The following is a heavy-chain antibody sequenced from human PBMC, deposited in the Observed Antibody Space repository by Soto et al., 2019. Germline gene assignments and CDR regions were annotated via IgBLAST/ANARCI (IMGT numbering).Heavy chain of an antibody. D-gene: IGHD1-26*01. CDR1: GGSISSYY. CDR2: IYYSGST. CDR3: ARAWGFYCDY. Sequence: QVQLQESGPGLVKPSETLSLTCTVSGGSISSYYWSWIRQPPGKGLEWIGYIYYSGSTNYNSSLKSRVTISVDTSKNQFSLKLSSVTAADTAGYYCARAWGFYCDYWGQGTLVTVSS. V-gene: IGHV4-59*01. J-gene: IGHJ4*02.